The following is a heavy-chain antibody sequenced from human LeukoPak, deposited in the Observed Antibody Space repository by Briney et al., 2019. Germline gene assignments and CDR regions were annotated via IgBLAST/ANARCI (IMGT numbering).Heavy chain of an antibody. J-gene: IGHJ3*02. CDR3: ARQYCGGDCYPEPDAFDI. Sequence: EPLKITRKGPGFRLTNYRIAWLRQVPGKGLDCVGLIYPPDSDIRERPSIQGQVTISADKSINTAHLQWSSLKASDTAMYYCARQYCGGDCYPEPDAFDIWGQGKMVTVSS. CDR1: GFRLTNYR. V-gene: IGHV5-51*01. D-gene: IGHD2-21*02. CDR2: IYPPDSDI.